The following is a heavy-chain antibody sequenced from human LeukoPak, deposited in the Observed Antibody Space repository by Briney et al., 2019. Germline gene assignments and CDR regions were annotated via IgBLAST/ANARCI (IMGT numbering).Heavy chain of an antibody. D-gene: IGHD3-22*01. J-gene: IGHJ4*02. CDR3: ASDAYDSSGYYSREDY. CDR1: GYTFTGYY. CDR2: INPNSGGT. Sequence: GASVKVSCKASGYTFTGYYMHWVRQAPGQGLEWMGRINPNSGGTNYAQKFQGRVTMTRDTSISTAYMGLSRLRSDDMAVYYCASDAYDSSGYYSREDYWGQGTLVTVSS. V-gene: IGHV1-2*06.